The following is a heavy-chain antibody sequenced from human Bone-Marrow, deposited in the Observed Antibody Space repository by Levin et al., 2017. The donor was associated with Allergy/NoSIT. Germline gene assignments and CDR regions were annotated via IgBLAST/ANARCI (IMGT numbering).Heavy chain of an antibody. CDR3: ARRSYCGGDCTANPHSHYSFDV. Sequence: PGESLKISCKGSGYSFSTYWIGWVRQMPGKGLEWMGIIYPGDSDTRYSPSFQGQVTFSADKSLNTAYLQWSSLKASDTAMYYCARRSYCGGDCTANPHSHYSFDVWGQGATVTVSS. J-gene: IGHJ6*02. CDR2: IYPGDSDT. CDR1: GYSFSTYW. V-gene: IGHV5-51*01. D-gene: IGHD2-21*02.